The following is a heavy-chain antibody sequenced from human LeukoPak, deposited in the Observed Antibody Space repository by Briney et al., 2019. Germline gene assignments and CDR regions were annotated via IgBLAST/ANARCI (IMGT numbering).Heavy chain of an antibody. J-gene: IGHJ6*02. CDR3: ARSSSSTHFYYYGMDV. V-gene: IGHV1-18*01. CDR2: ISTYNDNT. D-gene: IGHD2-2*01. Sequence: ASVKVSCKASGYTFTSYGLNWVRHAPGQGLEWMGWISTYNDNTNYTQKLQGRVTMTTDTSTSTAYMELRSLRSDDTAVYYCARSSSSTHFYYYGMDVWGQGTTVTVSS. CDR1: GYTFTSYG.